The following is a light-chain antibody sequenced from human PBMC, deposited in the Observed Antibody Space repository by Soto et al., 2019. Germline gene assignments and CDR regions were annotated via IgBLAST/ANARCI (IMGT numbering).Light chain of an antibody. CDR2: TNN. CDR3: AAWDDSLSGRV. V-gene: IGLV1-47*02. J-gene: IGLJ3*02. Sequence: QLVLTQPPSASGTPGQRVTISCSGSGSNLGSNYVYWYQQLPGTAPKLLIYTNNQRPSGVPDRFSGSKSGTSASLAISGLRSEDEADYYCAAWDDSLSGRVFGGGTKVTVL. CDR1: GSNLGSNY.